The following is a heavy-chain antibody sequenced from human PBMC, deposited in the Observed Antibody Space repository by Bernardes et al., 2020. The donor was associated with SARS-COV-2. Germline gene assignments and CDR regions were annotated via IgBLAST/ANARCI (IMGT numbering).Heavy chain of an antibody. D-gene: IGHD1-26*01. CDR3: ARDLSGSYSFDI. CDR1: EFSFSIYG. Sequence: SLSLSCAASEFSFSIYGLHWVRQAPGKGLEWVAIIWYDGRIKYYADSVKGRFTISRDNSKNTLYLQMNSLRDDDTAVYYCARDLSGSYSFDIWGQGTTVTVSS. V-gene: IGHV3-33*01. J-gene: IGHJ6*02. CDR2: IWYDGRIK.